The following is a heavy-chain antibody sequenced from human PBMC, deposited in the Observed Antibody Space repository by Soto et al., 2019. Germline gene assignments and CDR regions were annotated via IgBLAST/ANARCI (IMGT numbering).Heavy chain of an antibody. V-gene: IGHV4-39*01. CDR3: ARDRSGWNYYFDY. Sequence: SETLSLTCTVSGVSISSSTYYWGWIRQSPGKGLEWIASIYNSGSNYYNPSLTGRVTISVDTSKNQFSLQLSSVTATDTAVYHCARDRSGWNYYFDYRGQGARVTVSS. CDR1: GVSISSSTYY. J-gene: IGHJ4*02. D-gene: IGHD6-19*01. CDR2: IYNSGSN.